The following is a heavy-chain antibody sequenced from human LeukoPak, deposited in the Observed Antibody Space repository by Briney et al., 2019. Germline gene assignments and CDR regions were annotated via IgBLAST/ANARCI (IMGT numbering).Heavy chain of an antibody. Sequence: GGSLRLSCAASGFTFDDYAMHWVRQAPGKGLEWVSGISWNSGSIGYADSVKGRFTISRDNAKNSLYLQMNSLRAEDTAVYYCARGAPGDYYYYMDVWGKGTTVTVSS. CDR2: ISWNSGSI. J-gene: IGHJ6*03. V-gene: IGHV3-9*01. CDR3: ARGAPGDYYYYMDV. CDR1: GFTFDDYA.